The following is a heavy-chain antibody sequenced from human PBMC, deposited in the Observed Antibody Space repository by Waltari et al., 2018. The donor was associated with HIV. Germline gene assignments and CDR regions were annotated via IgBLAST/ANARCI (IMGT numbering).Heavy chain of an antibody. CDR2: FDPEDGET. Sequence: QVQLVQSGAEGKKPGASGTGSCKVAGSTLTELSMHWVRQAPGKGLEGMGGFDPEDGETIYAQKFQGRVTMTKDTSTDTAYMELSSPRSEDTAVYYCATTGTLYCGGDCSYYFDYWGQGTLVTVSS. J-gene: IGHJ4*02. D-gene: IGHD2-21*02. CDR1: GSTLTELS. CDR3: ATTGTLYCGGDCSYYFDY. V-gene: IGHV1-24*01.